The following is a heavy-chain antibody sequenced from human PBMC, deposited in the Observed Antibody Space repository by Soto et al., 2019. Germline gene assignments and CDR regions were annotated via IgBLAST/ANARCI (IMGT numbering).Heavy chain of an antibody. D-gene: IGHD6-13*01. V-gene: IGHV1-18*01. Sequence: QVQLVQSGAEVKKPGASVKVSCKASGYTFTSYGISWVRQAPGQGLEWMGWINAYNGNKKYAQKLQGRVTMTTDTSPSTDYMELRSLRSDDTAVYYCARDLGQQLFDYWGQGTLVTVSS. CDR3: ARDLGQQLFDY. CDR2: INAYNGNK. J-gene: IGHJ4*02. CDR1: GYTFTSYG.